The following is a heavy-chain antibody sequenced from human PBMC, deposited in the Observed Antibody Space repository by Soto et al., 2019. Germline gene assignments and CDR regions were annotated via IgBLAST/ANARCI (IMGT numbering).Heavy chain of an antibody. CDR2: IYYSGST. CDR1: GGSISSSSYY. D-gene: IGHD3-22*01. CDR3: ARRLYYDSSGFEGGGMDV. Sequence: QLQLQESGPGLVKPSETLSLTCTVSGGSISSSSYYWGWIRQPPGKGLEWIGSIYYSGSTYYNPSLKIRVTIAVDTSKNQFSLKLSSVTAAAAAVYYCARRLYYDSSGFEGGGMDVWGQGTTVTVSS. V-gene: IGHV4-39*01. J-gene: IGHJ6*02.